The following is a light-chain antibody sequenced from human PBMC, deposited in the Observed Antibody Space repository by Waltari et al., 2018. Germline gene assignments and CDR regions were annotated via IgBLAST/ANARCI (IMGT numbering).Light chain of an antibody. CDR2: DDT. CDR3: QVWDSSSDHVV. Sequence: SYVLTQAPSVSVSPGQSARITCGGSNIGSKSVHWHQQQPGQAPVLVLYDDTDRPSGLPERFSGSNSGNTATLISSRVEAGDEADYYCQVWDSSSDHVVFGGGTKLTVL. CDR1: NIGSKS. V-gene: IGLV3-21*02. J-gene: IGLJ2*01.